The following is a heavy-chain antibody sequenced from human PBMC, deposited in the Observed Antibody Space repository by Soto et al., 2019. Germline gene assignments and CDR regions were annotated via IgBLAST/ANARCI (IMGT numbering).Heavy chain of an antibody. V-gene: IGHV4-39*07. CDR1: GRSISSSSYY. J-gene: IGHJ5*02. Sequence: PAETLSLTCTVSGRSISSSSYYWGWIRQPPGKGLEWIGGIYYSGSTTFSPSLRGRATISVDKSNNQFSLRLRSVTAADTAVYYCATLPPRIVVALLPIPTWGQGILVTVSS. CDR3: ATLPPRIVVALLPIPT. D-gene: IGHD2-21*01. CDR2: IYYSGST.